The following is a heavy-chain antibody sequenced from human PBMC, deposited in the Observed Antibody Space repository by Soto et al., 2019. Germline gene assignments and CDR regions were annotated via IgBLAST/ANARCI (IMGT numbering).Heavy chain of an antibody. D-gene: IGHD4-17*01. Sequence: EVQLLESGGGLVQPGGSLRLSCAASGFTFSSYAMSWVRQAPGKGLEWVSAISGSGGSTYYADSVKGRFTISRDNSKNTLYLQMNSLRAEDTAVYYCAKDRPVWLAYGDHKPDAFDIWGQGTMVTVSS. J-gene: IGHJ3*02. CDR1: GFTFSSYA. V-gene: IGHV3-23*01. CDR2: ISGSGGST. CDR3: AKDRPVWLAYGDHKPDAFDI.